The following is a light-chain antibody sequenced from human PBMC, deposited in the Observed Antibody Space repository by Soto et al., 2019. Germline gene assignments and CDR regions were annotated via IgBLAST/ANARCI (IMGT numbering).Light chain of an antibody. V-gene: IGKV1-9*01. J-gene: IGKJ5*01. CDR1: QDISSF. Sequence: DIQLTQSASFLSASVGDRVTITCRASQDISSFLAWYQQKPGKAPNLLIYGASTLQSGVPSRFSGSGSGTEFTLTISSLQPEDFATYYCQQINSYPHFGQGTRLEIK. CDR3: QQINSYPH. CDR2: GAS.